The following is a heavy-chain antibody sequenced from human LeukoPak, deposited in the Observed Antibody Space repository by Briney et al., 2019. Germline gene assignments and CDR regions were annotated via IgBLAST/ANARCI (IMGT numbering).Heavy chain of an antibody. D-gene: IGHD6-19*01. Sequence: PGASLRLSCAASGFTFTSYAMTWVRQAPGKGLEWVSSIDAGGGDTYHSDSVKGRFTISRDNSMNTLYLQMNSLRADDTAVYYCGRPTKYWLVRGNGADVWGQGTTVTVSS. CDR1: GFTFTSYA. J-gene: IGHJ6*02. V-gene: IGHV3-23*01. CDR2: IDAGGGDT. CDR3: GRPTKYWLVRGNGADV.